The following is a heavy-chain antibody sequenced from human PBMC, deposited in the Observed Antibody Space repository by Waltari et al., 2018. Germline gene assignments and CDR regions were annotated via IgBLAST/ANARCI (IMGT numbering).Heavy chain of an antibody. CDR2: IYYSGGT. D-gene: IGHD6-13*01. Sequence: QLQLQESGPGLVKPSETLSLTCTVSGGSISSSSYYWGWIRQPPGKGLEWIGSIYYSGGTYYNPSLKSRVTISVDTSKNQFSLKLSSVTAADTAVYYCARDQGSSWVYYYYYGMDVWGQGTTVTVSS. CDR3: ARDQGSSWVYYYYYGMDV. V-gene: IGHV4-39*07. CDR1: GGSISSSSYY. J-gene: IGHJ6*02.